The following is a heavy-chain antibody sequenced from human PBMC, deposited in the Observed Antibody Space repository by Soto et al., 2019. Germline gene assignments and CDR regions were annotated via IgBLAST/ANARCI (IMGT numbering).Heavy chain of an antibody. CDR3: AADKGYSYGYGSY. Sequence: GASVKVSCKASGFTFTNSAVQWVRQARGQRLEWIGWIVVGSGSTDYAQKFQERVTLTRDMSTSTAYMELSSLRSEETAVYYCAADKGYSYGYGSYWGQGTLVTVS. CDR1: GFTFTNSA. CDR2: IVVGSGST. V-gene: IGHV1-58*01. D-gene: IGHD5-18*01. J-gene: IGHJ4*02.